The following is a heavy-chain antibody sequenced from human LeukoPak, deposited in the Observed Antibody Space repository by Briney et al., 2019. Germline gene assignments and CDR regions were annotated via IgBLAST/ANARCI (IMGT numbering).Heavy chain of an antibody. V-gene: IGHV3-30-3*01. D-gene: IGHD1-26*01. CDR1: GFTFSNYA. CDR2: ISYDGSNK. Sequence: GRSLRLSCAASGFTFSNYAMHWVRQAPGQGLEWVAVISYDGSNKYYADSVKGRFTISRDNSKSTLYLQMNSLRADDTAVYYCAKDGSDIYVRGAFDIWGQGTMVTVSS. CDR3: AKDGSDIYVRGAFDI. J-gene: IGHJ3*02.